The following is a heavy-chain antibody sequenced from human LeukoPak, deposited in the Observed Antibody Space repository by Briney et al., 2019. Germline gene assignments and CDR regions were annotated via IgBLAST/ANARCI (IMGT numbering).Heavy chain of an antibody. Sequence: GGSLRLSCAASGFTFSSYAMSWVRQAPGKGLEWVANIKQDGSEKYYVDSVKGRFTISRDNAKNSLYLQMNSLRVEDTAVYYCSSGSYSFDYWGQGTLVTVSS. CDR1: GFTFSSYA. CDR3: SSGSYSFDY. CDR2: IKQDGSEK. J-gene: IGHJ4*02. V-gene: IGHV3-7*01. D-gene: IGHD1-26*01.